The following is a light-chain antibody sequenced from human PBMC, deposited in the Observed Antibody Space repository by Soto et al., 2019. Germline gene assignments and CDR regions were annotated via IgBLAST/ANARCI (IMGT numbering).Light chain of an antibody. Sequence: DIQLTQSPSFLSASVGDRVTITCRASQGISSYLVWYQQKPGKAPKLLIYGASTLQSGVPSRFSGSGSGTEFTLTISSLQPEDSATYYCQQLSSYPLTFGGGTKVEIK. CDR2: GAS. CDR1: QGISSY. V-gene: IGKV1-9*01. J-gene: IGKJ4*01. CDR3: QQLSSYPLT.